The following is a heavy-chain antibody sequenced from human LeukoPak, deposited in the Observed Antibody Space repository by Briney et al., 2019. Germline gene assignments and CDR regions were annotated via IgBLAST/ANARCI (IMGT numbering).Heavy chain of an antibody. CDR1: GFTISTYG. J-gene: IGHJ4*02. CDR3: AKSVYHSGNY. CDR2: ISGGTT. V-gene: IGHV3-23*01. Sequence: GGSLRLSCAASGFTISTYGMSWVRQAPGKGLEWVSSISGGTTYYADSVKGRLTISRDNSKNTVSLQMNSLRAEDAAVYYCAKSVYHSGNYWGQGTLVTVSS. D-gene: IGHD3-10*01.